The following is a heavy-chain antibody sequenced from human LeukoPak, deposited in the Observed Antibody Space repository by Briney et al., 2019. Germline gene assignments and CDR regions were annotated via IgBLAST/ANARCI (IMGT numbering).Heavy chain of an antibody. J-gene: IGHJ3*02. V-gene: IGHV3-48*03. CDR2: ISSRGSTI. CDR1: GFTFSSYE. Sequence: GSLRLSCAASGFTFSSYEMNWVRQAPGKGLEWVSYISSRGSTIYYAASVKGRFTISRDNAKNSLYLQMNSLRAEDTAVYYCASTDPDAFDIWGQGTMVTVSS. CDR3: ASTDPDAFDI.